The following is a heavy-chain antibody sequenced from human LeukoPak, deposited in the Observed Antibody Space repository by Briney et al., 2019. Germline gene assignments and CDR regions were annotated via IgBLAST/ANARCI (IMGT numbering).Heavy chain of an antibody. Sequence: SETLSLTCAVSGYSISSGYYWGWIRQPPGKGLEWIGSIYHSGSTYYNPSLKSRVTISVDTSKNQFSLKLSSVTAADTAVYYCVRSYYDFWSGYQAYYFDYWGQGTLVTVSS. J-gene: IGHJ4*02. CDR2: IYHSGST. D-gene: IGHD3-3*01. CDR3: VRSYYDFWSGYQAYYFDY. CDR1: GYSISSGYY. V-gene: IGHV4-38-2*01.